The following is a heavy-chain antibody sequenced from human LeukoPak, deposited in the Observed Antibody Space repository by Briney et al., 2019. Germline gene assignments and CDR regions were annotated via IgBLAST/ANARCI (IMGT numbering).Heavy chain of an antibody. J-gene: IGHJ6*02. CDR2: SDYRGLT. Sequence: SHTLSLTCTISGGAMKTYYGSWIRQPPGKGLEWIGCSDYRGLTFSPSFKGRVTISIDTSRNQFSLKMTSVTPADTAVYYCARYVPPEGADDGGSYYYGLDVWGQGTTVTVSS. CDR1: GGAMKTYY. V-gene: IGHV4-59*07. CDR3: ARYVPPEGADDGGSYYYGLDV. D-gene: IGHD1-26*01.